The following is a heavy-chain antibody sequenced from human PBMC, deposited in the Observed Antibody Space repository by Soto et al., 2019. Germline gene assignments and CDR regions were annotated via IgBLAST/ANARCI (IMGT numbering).Heavy chain of an antibody. CDR3: ARSRYYFDY. CDR1: GYTLKNYC. J-gene: IGHJ4*02. Sequence: ASVKVSCKASGYTLKNYCIGWVRQAPGLGPEWVGWIKVDNGDTKYAEKLQGRVTLTTDTSTSTAYMELRDLRSDDTALYYCARSRYYFDYWGQGTLVTVSS. CDR2: IKVDNGDT. V-gene: IGHV1-18*01.